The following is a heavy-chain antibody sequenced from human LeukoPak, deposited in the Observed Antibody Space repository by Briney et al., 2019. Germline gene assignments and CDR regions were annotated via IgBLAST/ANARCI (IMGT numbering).Heavy chain of an antibody. CDR3: ARGEEKATITALDS. D-gene: IGHD5-24*01. V-gene: IGHV3-23*01. Sequence: GGSLRLSCVASGIAFRNYAMTWVRQAPGKGLEWVSSITGSGTTTRYADSVKGRFTISRDNAENSLYLQMNSLRAVDTAVYFCARGEEKATITALDSWGQGTLVTVSS. J-gene: IGHJ4*02. CDR2: ITGSGTTT. CDR1: GIAFRNYA.